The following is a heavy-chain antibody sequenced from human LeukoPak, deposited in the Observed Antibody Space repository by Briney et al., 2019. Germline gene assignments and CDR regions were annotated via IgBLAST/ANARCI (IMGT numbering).Heavy chain of an antibody. V-gene: IGHV3-7*01. J-gene: IGHJ5*01. CDR2: IKRDGNEK. CDR3: AKEGAYPIITYDS. CDR1: GFTFSSYW. Sequence: GGSLRLSCAASGFTFSSYWMNWVRQAPGKGLEWVANIKRDGNEKNYVDSVKGRFSISRDNAKNSLYLQMDSLRAEDTAVYYCAKEGAYPIITYDSWGQGALVTVSS. D-gene: IGHD3-10*01.